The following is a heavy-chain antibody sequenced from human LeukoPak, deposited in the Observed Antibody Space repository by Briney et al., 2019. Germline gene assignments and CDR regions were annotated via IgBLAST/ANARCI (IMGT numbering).Heavy chain of an antibody. Sequence: GGSLRLSCAASGFTFSSYGMHWVRQAPGKGLEWVAVIWYDGSNKYYADSVKGRFTISRDNSKNTLYLQMNSLRAEDTAVYYCARWPRYCTNGVCYSLKGYYYMDVWGKGTTVTVSS. D-gene: IGHD2-8*01. CDR1: GFTFSSYG. CDR2: IWYDGSNK. CDR3: ARWPRYCTNGVCYSLKGYYYMDV. V-gene: IGHV3-33*01. J-gene: IGHJ6*03.